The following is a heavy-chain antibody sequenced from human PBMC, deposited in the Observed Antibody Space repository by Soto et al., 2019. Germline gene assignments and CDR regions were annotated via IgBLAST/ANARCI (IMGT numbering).Heavy chain of an antibody. Sequence: GGSLRLSCAASGFTFSSYGMHWVRQAPGKGLEWVAVIWYDGSNKYYADSVKGRFTISRDNSKNTLYLQMNSLRAEDTAVYYFAREGGGWLQLHHDAFDIWGQGTMVT. CDR3: AREGGGWLQLHHDAFDI. CDR1: GFTFSSYG. D-gene: IGHD5-12*01. J-gene: IGHJ3*02. V-gene: IGHV3-33*01. CDR2: IWYDGSNK.